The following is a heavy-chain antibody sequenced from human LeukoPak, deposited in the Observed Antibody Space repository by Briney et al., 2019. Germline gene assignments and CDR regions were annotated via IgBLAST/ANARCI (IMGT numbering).Heavy chain of an antibody. CDR1: GFTFSDYG. D-gene: IGHD1-1*01. J-gene: IGHJ4*02. V-gene: IGHV3-30*02. Sequence: GGSLRLSCAASGFTFSDYGMHWVRQAPGKGLEWVAFIQSDGSEKSSADSVKGRFSISRDKSKNTLYLQMDSLRAEDTAVYYCVRDGYNWNYDYWGQGTLVTVSS. CDR3: VRDGYNWNYDY. CDR2: IQSDGSEK.